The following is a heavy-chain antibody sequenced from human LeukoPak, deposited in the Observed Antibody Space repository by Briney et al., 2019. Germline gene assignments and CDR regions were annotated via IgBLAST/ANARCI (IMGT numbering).Heavy chain of an antibody. Sequence: PGGSLRLSCAASGFTFSSYAMSWVRQAPGKGLEWVSGISGSVISTYYADSVKGRFTISRDNSKNTLYLQMNSLRAEDTAVYYCAKGYCSSTSCYVLDYWGQGTLVTASS. CDR2: ISGSVIST. CDR3: AKGYCSSTSCYVLDY. D-gene: IGHD2-2*01. V-gene: IGHV3-23*01. CDR1: GFTFSSYA. J-gene: IGHJ4*02.